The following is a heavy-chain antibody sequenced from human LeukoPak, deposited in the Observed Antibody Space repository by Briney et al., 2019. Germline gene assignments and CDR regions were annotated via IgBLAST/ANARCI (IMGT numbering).Heavy chain of an antibody. CDR2: IRSKANGYAT. CDR1: GFTFSNYC. Sequence: PGRSLRLSCAASGFTFSNYCMHWVRQAPGKGLEWVGRIRSKANGYATAYSASVKGRFTIYRDDSKNTAYLQINRLKTEDTAVYYCTTSPGSSWYGYYYMDVWGKGTTVTVSS. V-gene: IGHV3-73*01. D-gene: IGHD6-13*01. CDR3: TTSPGSSWYGYYYMDV. J-gene: IGHJ6*03.